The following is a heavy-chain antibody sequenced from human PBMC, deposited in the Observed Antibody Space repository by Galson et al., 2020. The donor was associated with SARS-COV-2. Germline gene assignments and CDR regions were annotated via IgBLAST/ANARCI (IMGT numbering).Heavy chain of an antibody. CDR2: IYYSGST. CDR3: ARGFDY. CDR1: GGSISSYY. V-gene: IGHV4-59*13. J-gene: IGHJ2*01. D-gene: IGHD3-9*01. Sequence: SETLSLTCTVSGGSISSYYWSWIRQPPGKGLEWIGYIYYSGSTNYNPSLKSRVTISVDTSKNQFSLKLSSVTAADTAVYYCARGFDYWGRGTLVTVSS.